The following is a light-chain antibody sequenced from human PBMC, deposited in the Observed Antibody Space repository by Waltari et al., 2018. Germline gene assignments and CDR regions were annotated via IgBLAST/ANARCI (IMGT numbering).Light chain of an antibody. CDR2: KAS. V-gene: IGKV1-5*03. CDR1: QSIVVG. Sequence: DIQVTQSPSTLSASVGDRVTITCRASQSIVVGLAWYQQKPGKAPRLLIYKASYLESGVPSRFSGSASGTAFTLTISSLQADDFATYYCLQYNSYPWTFGQGTTVEIK. CDR3: LQYNSYPWT. J-gene: IGKJ1*01.